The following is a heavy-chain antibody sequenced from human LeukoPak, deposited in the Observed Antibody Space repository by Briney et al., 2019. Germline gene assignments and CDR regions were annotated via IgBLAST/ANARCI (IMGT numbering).Heavy chain of an antibody. Sequence: ASVKVFCKASGVTFSSYAISWVRQAPGQGLEWMGGIIPIFGTANYAQKFQGRVTITADKSTHTGYLELSSLRAEDTAVYYCARHPDVYYYGSGSYSTGGYFDYWGQGTLVTVSS. D-gene: IGHD3-10*01. CDR1: GVTFSSYA. V-gene: IGHV1-69*06. J-gene: IGHJ4*02. CDR2: IIPIFGTA. CDR3: ARHPDVYYYGSGSYSTGGYFDY.